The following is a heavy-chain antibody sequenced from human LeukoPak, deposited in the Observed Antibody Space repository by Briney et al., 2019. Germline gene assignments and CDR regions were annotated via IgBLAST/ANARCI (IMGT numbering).Heavy chain of an antibody. V-gene: IGHV3-48*03. CDR2: ISSSGSTI. D-gene: IGHD2-15*01. CDR3: ARDGILPRFDY. Sequence: GGSLRLSCAASGFTFSSYEMNWVRQAPGKGLEWVSYISSSGSTIYYADSVKGRFTISRDNAKNSLYLQMNSLRAEDTAVYYCARDGILPRFDYWGQGTLLTVSS. CDR1: GFTFSSYE. J-gene: IGHJ4*02.